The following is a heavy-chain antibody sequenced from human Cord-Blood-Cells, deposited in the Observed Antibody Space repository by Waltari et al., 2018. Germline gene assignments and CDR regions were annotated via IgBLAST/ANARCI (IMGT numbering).Heavy chain of an antibody. CDR2: INPNSGGT. CDR1: GYTFTGYY. Sequence: KASGYTFTGYYMHWVRQAPGQGLEWMGWINPNSGGTNYAQKFQGRVTMTRDTSISTAYMELSRLRSDDTAGYYCAFGGPMVRGAVDAFDIWGQGTMVTVSS. J-gene: IGHJ3*02. CDR3: AFGGPMVRGAVDAFDI. V-gene: IGHV1-2*02. D-gene: IGHD3-10*01.